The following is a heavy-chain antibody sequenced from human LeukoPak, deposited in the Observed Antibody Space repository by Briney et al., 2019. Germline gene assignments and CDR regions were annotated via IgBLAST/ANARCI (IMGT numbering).Heavy chain of an antibody. CDR3: AKNSGTYFVAYFDY. V-gene: IGHV3-23*01. D-gene: IGHD1-26*01. J-gene: IGHJ4*02. CDR1: GITLSNYG. Sequence: GGSLRLSCAVSGITLSNYGMSWVRQAPGKGLEWVAGIGASGGGTNYADSVKGRFTISRDNSNNTLYLQMNSLRAEDTAVYYCAKNSGTYFVAYFDYWGQGTLVTVSS. CDR2: IGASGGGT.